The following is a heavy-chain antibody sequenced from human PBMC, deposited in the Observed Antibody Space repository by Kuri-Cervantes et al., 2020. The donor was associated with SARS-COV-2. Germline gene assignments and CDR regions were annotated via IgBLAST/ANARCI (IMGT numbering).Heavy chain of an antibody. CDR3: ARRHFEVSITGTTRGTFDY. D-gene: IGHD1-7*01. V-gene: IGHV4-34*01. CDR1: GGSFSGYY. Sequence: SETLSLTCAVYGGSFSGYYWSWIRQPPGKGLEWIGKINHSGSTNYNPSLKSRVTISVDTSKNQFSLKLSSVTAADTAVYYCARRHFEVSITGTTRGTFDYWGQGTLVTVSS. CDR2: INHSGST. J-gene: IGHJ4*02.